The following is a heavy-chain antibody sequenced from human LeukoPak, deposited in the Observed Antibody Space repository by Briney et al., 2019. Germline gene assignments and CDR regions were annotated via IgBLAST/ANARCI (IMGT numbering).Heavy chain of an antibody. Sequence: PSETQSLTCTVSGGSISSSSYYWGWIRQPPGKGLEWIGSIYYSGSTYYNPSLKSRVTISVDTSKNQFSLKLSSVTAADTAVYYCARLGCSSTSCYSLGYYYMDVWGKGTTVTVSS. V-gene: IGHV4-39*01. CDR3: ARLGCSSTSCYSLGYYYMDV. J-gene: IGHJ6*03. D-gene: IGHD2-2*01. CDR2: IYYSGST. CDR1: GGSISSSSYY.